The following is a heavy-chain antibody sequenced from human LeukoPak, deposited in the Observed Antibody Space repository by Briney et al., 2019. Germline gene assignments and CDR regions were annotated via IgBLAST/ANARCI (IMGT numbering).Heavy chain of an antibody. V-gene: IGHV4-4*07. D-gene: IGHD3-10*01. J-gene: IGHJ5*02. CDR1: GGSMSSYY. CDR2: IYTSGST. CDR3: AREWGVRGVILDWFDP. Sequence: SETLSLTCTVSGGSMSSYYWSWIRQPAGKGLVWIGRIYTSGSTNYKPSLKSRVTMSVDTSKNQFSIKLSSVTAADTAVYYCAREWGVRGVILDWFDPWGQGTLVTVSS.